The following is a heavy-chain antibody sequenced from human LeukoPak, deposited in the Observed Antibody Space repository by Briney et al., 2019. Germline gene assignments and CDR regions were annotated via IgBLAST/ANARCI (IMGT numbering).Heavy chain of an antibody. CDR1: GFTFSTYW. J-gene: IGHJ4*02. CDR3: ARDNTYSSGDNYYDRFDN. V-gene: IGHV3-7*01. CDR2: INQDGSKI. D-gene: IGHD3-22*01. Sequence: GGSLRLSCAASGFTFSTYWMTWVRQAPGKGLEWVANINQDGSKINYVDSVKGRFTISRDNAKNSLYLQMNSLRAEDTAVYYCARDNTYSSGDNYYDRFDNWGQGTLVTVSS.